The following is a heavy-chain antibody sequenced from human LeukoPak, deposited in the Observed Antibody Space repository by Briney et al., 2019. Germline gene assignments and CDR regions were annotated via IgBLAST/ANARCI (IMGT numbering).Heavy chain of an antibody. Sequence: GGSLRLSCEASGFTFSNFWVHWVRHASGKGLVWVSRISADGSDAVYADSVKGRFTMSRDNAKNTVHLQMNNLRAEDTAVYYCARDRPHNWFDPWGQGTLVTVSS. CDR2: ISADGSDA. CDR1: GFTFSNFW. J-gene: IGHJ5*02. CDR3: ARDRPHNWFDP. V-gene: IGHV3-74*01.